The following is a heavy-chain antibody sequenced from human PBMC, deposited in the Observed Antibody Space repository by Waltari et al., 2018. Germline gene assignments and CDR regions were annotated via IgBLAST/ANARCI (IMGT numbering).Heavy chain of an antibody. V-gene: IGHV4-38-2*01. CDR1: GYSISSGYY. CDR2: IYHSGST. CDR3: ARSYYDYVWGSYRPYYFDY. J-gene: IGHJ4*02. Sequence: QVQLQESGPGLVKPSETLSLTCAVSGYSISSGYYWGWIRQPPGKGLEWIGSIYHSGSTYYNPSLKSRGTISVNTSESQFSMKLSSVTAADTAVYYCARSYYDYVWGSYRPYYFDYWGQGTLVTVSS. D-gene: IGHD3-16*02.